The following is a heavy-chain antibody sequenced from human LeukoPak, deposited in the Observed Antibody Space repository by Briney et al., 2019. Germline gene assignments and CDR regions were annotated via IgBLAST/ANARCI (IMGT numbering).Heavy chain of an antibody. CDR3: ARRGVEMAPVRPDNWFDP. CDR2: ISYSGST. V-gene: IGHV4-59*08. CDR1: GGSISSSY. Sequence: SETLSLTCTVSGGSISSSYWGWIRQRPGKGLERIGYISYSGSTKYNPSLKSRVTLSVDTSKYQFSLKVNSVTAAATAVYYCARRGVEMAPVRPDNWFDPWGQGTLVTVSS. D-gene: IGHD5-24*01. J-gene: IGHJ5*02.